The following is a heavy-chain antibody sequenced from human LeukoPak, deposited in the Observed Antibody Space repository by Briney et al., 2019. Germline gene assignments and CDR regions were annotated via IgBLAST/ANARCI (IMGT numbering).Heavy chain of an antibody. V-gene: IGHV1-8*01. CDR3: ARGGSSFYSSGWYALEYGMDV. CDR1: GYTFTSYD. CDR2: MNPNGGNT. Sequence: ASVKVSCKASGYTFTSYDINWVRQATGQGLEWMGWMNPNGGNTGYAQKFQGRVTMTRNTSISTAYMELSSLRSEDTAVYYCARGGSSFYSSGWYALEYGMDVWGQGTTVTVSS. J-gene: IGHJ6*02. D-gene: IGHD6-19*01.